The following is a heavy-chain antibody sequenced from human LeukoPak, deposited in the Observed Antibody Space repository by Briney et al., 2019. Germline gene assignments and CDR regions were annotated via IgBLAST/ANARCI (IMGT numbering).Heavy chain of an antibody. CDR3: ARGSHLYYYDSSGYYWGLDY. CDR2: IYYSGST. CDR1: GGSISSYY. J-gene: IGHJ4*02. V-gene: IGHV4-59*01. Sequence: SETLSLTCTVSGGSISSYYWSWIRQPPGKGLEWIGYIYYSGSTNYNPSLKSRVTISVDTSKNQFSLELRSVTAADTAVYYCARGSHLYYYDSSGYYWGLDYWGQGTLVTVSS. D-gene: IGHD3-22*01.